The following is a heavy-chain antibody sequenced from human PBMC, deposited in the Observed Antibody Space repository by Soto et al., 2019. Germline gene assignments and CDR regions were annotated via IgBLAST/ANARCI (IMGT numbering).Heavy chain of an antibody. CDR3: ARLWFGKYTFDY. V-gene: IGHV4-59*01. CDR2: IYYTGST. CDR1: GYNISSYY. Sequence: SETLSVTSPLAGYNISSYYSTWLRQPTGKGLEWIGYIYYTGSTNYNPPLKSRVTISLDTSKNQFSLKLRSVTAADTAVYYCARLWFGKYTFDYWGQGTLVTVSS. D-gene: IGHD3-10*01. J-gene: IGHJ4*02.